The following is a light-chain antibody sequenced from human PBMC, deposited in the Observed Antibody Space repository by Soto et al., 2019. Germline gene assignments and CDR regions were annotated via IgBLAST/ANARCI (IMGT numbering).Light chain of an antibody. V-gene: IGKV3-15*01. Sequence: EIVMTQSPATLSVSPGERSTLSCSSSQSVSSNLAWYQQKPGQAPRLLIYGASTRVTGIPARFSGSGSGTEFTLTISSLQSEDFAVYYCQQYNNWPPWTFGQGTKVDI. CDR3: QQYNNWPPWT. CDR1: QSVSSN. J-gene: IGKJ1*01. CDR2: GAS.